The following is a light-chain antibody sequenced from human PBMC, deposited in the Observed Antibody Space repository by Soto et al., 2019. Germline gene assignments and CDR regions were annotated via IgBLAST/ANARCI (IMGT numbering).Light chain of an antibody. Sequence: QSALSQPASVSGSPGQSVTISCSGTGNDVGNYNLVSWYQQHPGKVPKLLIYEVSRRPSGVSDRFSASKSGNTSSLTISGLQADDEADYYCCSSSGVTTCIFGGGTKLTVL. CDR1: GNDVGNYNL. CDR3: CSSSGVTTCI. CDR2: EVS. V-gene: IGLV2-23*02. J-gene: IGLJ2*01.